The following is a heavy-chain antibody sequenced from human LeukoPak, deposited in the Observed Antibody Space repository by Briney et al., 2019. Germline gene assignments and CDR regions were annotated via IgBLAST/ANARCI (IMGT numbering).Heavy chain of an antibody. D-gene: IGHD3-10*01. CDR3: ARQITYGSGSYYWFDP. V-gene: IGHV4-31*03. CDR1: GGSISSGVYY. J-gene: IGHJ5*02. Sequence: PSETLSLTCTVSGGSISSGVYYWSWIRQHPGKGLEWIGYIYYSGSTYYNPSLKSRVTISVDTSKNQFSLKLSSVTAADTAVYYCARQITYGSGSYYWFDPWGQGTLVTVSS. CDR2: IYYSGST.